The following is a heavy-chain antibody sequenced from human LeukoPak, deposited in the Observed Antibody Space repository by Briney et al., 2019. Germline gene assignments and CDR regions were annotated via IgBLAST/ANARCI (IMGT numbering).Heavy chain of an antibody. CDR2: IYSGGST. V-gene: IGHV3-53*01. D-gene: IGHD1-26*01. CDR3: ARGLSGSYHYFDY. Sequence: GGSLRLSCAASGFIFSDYYMSWIRQAPGKGLEWVSVIYSGGSTYYADSVKGRFTISRDNSKNTLYLQVNSLRAEDTAVYYCARGLSGSYHYFDYWGQGTLVTVSS. J-gene: IGHJ4*02. CDR1: GFIFSDYY.